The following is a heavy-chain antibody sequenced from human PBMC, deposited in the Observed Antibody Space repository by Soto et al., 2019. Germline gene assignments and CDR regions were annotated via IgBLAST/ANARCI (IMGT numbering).Heavy chain of an antibody. J-gene: IGHJ6*02. V-gene: IGHV3-33*01. Sequence: QVQLVESGGGVVQPGRSLRLSCAASGFTFSSYGMHWVRQAPGKGLEWVAVIWYDGSNKYYADSVKGRFTISRDNSKNTLYLQMNSLRAEDTAVYYCARVSGDSSSLSYYYYYYGMDVWGQGTTVTVSS. D-gene: IGHD6-13*01. CDR3: ARVSGDSSSLSYYYYYYGMDV. CDR2: IWYDGSNK. CDR1: GFTFSSYG.